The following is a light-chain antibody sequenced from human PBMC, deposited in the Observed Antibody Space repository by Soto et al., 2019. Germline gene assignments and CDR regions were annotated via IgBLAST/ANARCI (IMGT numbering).Light chain of an antibody. CDR2: KAS. CDR3: QQYETFPLT. CDR1: QSISGW. V-gene: IGKV1-5*03. J-gene: IGKJ4*01. Sequence: DIQMTQSPATLSASVGDRVTIGCRVSQSISGWLAWYQQKPGKAPKLLIYKASILESGVPSRFSGSGSATEFTLTISSLQPEDFASYYCQQYETFPLTFGGGTKV.